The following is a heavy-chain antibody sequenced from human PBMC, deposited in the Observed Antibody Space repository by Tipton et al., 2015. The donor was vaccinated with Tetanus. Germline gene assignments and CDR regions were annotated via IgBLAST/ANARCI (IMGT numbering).Heavy chain of an antibody. V-gene: IGHV4-4*07. J-gene: IGHJ6*02. CDR3: ARDFRERSGTYFSYYYTMDV. D-gene: IGHD1-26*01. CDR2: IYSSGST. CDR1: GGSLSTFY. Sequence: TLSLTCTVSGGSLSTFYWNWIRRPAGKGLEWIGRIYSSGSTNYNPPLKSRVTMSIDTPKNQFSLELTSVTAADTAVYYCARDFRERSGTYFSYYYTMDVWGQGTTVTVSS.